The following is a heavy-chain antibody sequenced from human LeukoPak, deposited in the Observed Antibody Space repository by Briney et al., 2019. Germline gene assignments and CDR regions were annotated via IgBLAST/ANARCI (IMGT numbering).Heavy chain of an antibody. V-gene: IGHV3-30*02. CDR3: ARGAHIVVVTATPPFDY. D-gene: IGHD2-21*02. Sequence: GGSLRLSCAASGFTFSSYGMHWVRQAPGKGLEWVAFIRYDGSNKYYADSVKGRFTISRDNSKNTLYLQMNSLGAEDTAVYYCARGAHIVVVTATPPFDYWGQGTLVTVSS. CDR1: GFTFSSYG. CDR2: IRYDGSNK. J-gene: IGHJ4*02.